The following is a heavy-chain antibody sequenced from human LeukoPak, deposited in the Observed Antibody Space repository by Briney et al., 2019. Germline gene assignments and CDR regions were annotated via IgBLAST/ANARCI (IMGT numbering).Heavy chain of an antibody. D-gene: IGHD3-10*01. CDR1: GFTVSNNW. CDR3: ARSTYYYGSGSSDY. Sequence: GSLRLSCAASGFTVSNNWMNWVRQPPGKGLEWIGEINHSGSTNYNPSLKSRVTISVDTSKNQFSLKLSSVTAADTAVYYCARSTYYYGSGSSDYWGQGTLVTVSS. V-gene: IGHV4-34*01. J-gene: IGHJ4*02. CDR2: INHSGST.